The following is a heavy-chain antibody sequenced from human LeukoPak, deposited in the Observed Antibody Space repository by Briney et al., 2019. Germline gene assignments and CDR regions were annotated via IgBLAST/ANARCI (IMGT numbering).Heavy chain of an antibody. V-gene: IGHV3-48*01. CDR3: ARCVSYYDFWSGYPESDY. CDR1: GFTFSSYS. CDR2: ISSSSSTI. D-gene: IGHD3-3*01. J-gene: IGHJ4*02. Sequence: GGSLRLSCAASGFTFSSYSMNWVRQAPGKGLEWVSYISSSSSTIYYADSVKGRFTISRDNAKNPLYLQMNSLRAEDTAVYYCARCVSYYDFWSGYPESDYWGQGTLVTVSS.